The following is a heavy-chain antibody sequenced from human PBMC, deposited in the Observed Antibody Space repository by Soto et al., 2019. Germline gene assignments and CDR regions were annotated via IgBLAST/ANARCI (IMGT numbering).Heavy chain of an antibody. CDR2: IYSGGST. J-gene: IGHJ4*02. CDR3: ASLDTARIQIAGY. Sequence: RVWSAAAEVTGVNNYIRRISQAPGKGLEWVSVIYSGGSTYYADSVRGRFTISRDSAKNSMYLQMNSLTVEDTAIYYCASLDTARIQIAGYWGQGIQVTVSS. V-gene: IGHV3-53*01. D-gene: IGHD5-18*01. CDR1: EVTGVNNY.